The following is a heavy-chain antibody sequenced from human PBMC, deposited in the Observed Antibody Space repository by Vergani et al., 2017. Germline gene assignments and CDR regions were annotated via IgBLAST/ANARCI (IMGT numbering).Heavy chain of an antibody. V-gene: IGHV4-34*01. CDR3: ARETYYYDSSGYYWGYYYYYMDV. D-gene: IGHD3-22*01. J-gene: IGHJ6*03. CDR2: INHSGST. CDR1: GGSFSGYY. Sequence: QVQLQQWGAGLLKPSETLSLTCAVYGGSFSGYYWSWIRQPPGKGLERIGEINHSGSTNYNPSLKSRVTISVDTSKNQFSLKLSSVTAADTAVHYCARETYYYDSSGYYWGYYYYYMDVWGKGTTVTVSS.